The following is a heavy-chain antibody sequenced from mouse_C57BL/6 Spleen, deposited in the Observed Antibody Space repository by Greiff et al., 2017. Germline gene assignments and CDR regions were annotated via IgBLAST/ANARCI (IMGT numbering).Heavy chain of an antibody. J-gene: IGHJ2*01. D-gene: IGHD2-4*01. V-gene: IGHV1-7*01. CDR2: ITPSSGYT. Sequence: VPLQQSGAELAKPGSSVKLSCKASCYTFTSYWMHWVKQRPGPVLEWIGYITPSSGYTKYNQKFKDKATLTADKSSRTAYMQLSSLTYEDSAVYYCARRGGDYDGFDYWGQGTTLTVAS. CDR1: CYTFTSYW. CDR3: ARRGGDYDGFDY.